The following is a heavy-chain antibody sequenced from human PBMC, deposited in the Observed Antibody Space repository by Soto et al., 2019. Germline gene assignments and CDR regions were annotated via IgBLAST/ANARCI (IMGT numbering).Heavy chain of an antibody. J-gene: IGHJ6*02. CDR2: LYTEGTT. Sequence: EVQLVESGGGLIQPGGSLRLSCVASGLTVSHNYMAWVRKAPEMGLEGASILYTEGTTDYADSVKGRVTISRDSARNTLFLQMDRMRAEDTAVDYGVRARPTGEEYGTDGWGQGTTGTVSS. CDR1: GLTVSHNY. CDR3: VRARPTGEEYGTDG. V-gene: IGHV3-53*01. D-gene: IGHD3-16*01.